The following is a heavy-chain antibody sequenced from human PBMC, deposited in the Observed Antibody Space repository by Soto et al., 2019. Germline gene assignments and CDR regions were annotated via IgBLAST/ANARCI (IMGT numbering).Heavy chain of an antibody. CDR2: TLYSGSP. CDR3: ARHDYYHRTFDI. V-gene: IGHV4-61*08. CDR1: GGSVGTGAYY. J-gene: IGHJ3*02. Sequence: ETLSLTCRVSGGSVGTGAYYWSWIRQPPGKGLEWIGYTLYSGSPNYNPSLQSLQSRVTISVDTSRNQFSLRLTSVTAADTALYYCARHDYYHRTFDIWGQGTLVTVSS. D-gene: IGHD3-9*01.